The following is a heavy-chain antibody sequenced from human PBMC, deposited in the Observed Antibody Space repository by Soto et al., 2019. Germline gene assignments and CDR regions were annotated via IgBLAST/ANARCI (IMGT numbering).Heavy chain of an antibody. CDR2: ITYDGSDK. V-gene: IGHV3-30*18. CDR3: VKGEYYYDSSGYYPFDY. CDR1: GFPFSSYG. J-gene: IGHJ4*01. D-gene: IGHD3-22*01. Sequence: GGSLRLSCAASGFPFSSYGMHWVRQAPGKGLEWMATITYDGSDKYYAASVKGRFTISRDNSKNTVYLQMISLRAEDTAVYYCVKGEYYYDSSGYYPFDYWAQGTLVTVSS.